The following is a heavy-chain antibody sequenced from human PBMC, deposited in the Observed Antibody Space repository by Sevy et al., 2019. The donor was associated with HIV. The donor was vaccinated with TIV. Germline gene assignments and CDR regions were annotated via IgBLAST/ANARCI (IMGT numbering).Heavy chain of an antibody. CDR2: FDPQHGRT. D-gene: IGHD3-10*01. J-gene: IGHJ6*02. CDR3: ATTGTEGNWYGESFYYYYAMDV. CDR1: GDSLTELS. Sequence: ASVKVSCKVSGDSLTELSMFWVRQAPGKGLEWMGGFDPQHGRTIYAQKFEARVTMTEDKSAETAYMELTSLKVEETAVYFCATTGTEGNWYGESFYYYYAMDVWGQGTSVTVSS. V-gene: IGHV1-24*01.